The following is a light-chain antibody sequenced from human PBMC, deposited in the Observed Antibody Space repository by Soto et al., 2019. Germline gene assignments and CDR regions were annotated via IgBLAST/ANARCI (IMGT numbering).Light chain of an antibody. V-gene: IGKV3-11*01. J-gene: IGKJ2*01. CDR3: QQRSNWPPYT. CDR1: QSVSSY. Sequence: EIVLTQSPATLSLSPGERATLSCRASQSVSSYLAWYQQKPGQAPRLLIYDASNRATGIPARFSGSGSGTDVTLTISSLEPEDFEVYYCQQRSNWPPYTFGQGTKLEI. CDR2: DAS.